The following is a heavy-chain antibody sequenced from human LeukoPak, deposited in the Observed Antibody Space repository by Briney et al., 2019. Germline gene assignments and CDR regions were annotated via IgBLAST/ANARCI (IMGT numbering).Heavy chain of an antibody. D-gene: IGHD6-19*01. Sequence: GSPRLSCAISGFTSKNAWMTSVREAPGKGLKLVGRIKSRSDGGTTNYAAPVRGRFIISRDDSKNTLYLQRNSLKTEDPAVYYCTTRSPITVSGKTDYWGQGTLVTVSS. CDR1: GFTSKNAW. V-gene: IGHV3-15*01. CDR3: TTRSPITVSGKTDY. J-gene: IGHJ4*02. CDR2: IKSRSDGGTT.